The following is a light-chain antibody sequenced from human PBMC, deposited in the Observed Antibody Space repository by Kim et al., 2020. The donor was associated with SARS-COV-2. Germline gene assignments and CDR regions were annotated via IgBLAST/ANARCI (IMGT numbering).Light chain of an antibody. CDR1: QTITTY. CDR3: HQSYSVPHT. CDR2: AAS. J-gene: IGKJ5*01. V-gene: IGKV1-39*01. Sequence: DIQMTQSPASLSASVGDRVTITCRASQTITTYLNWYQQKPGEAPKSLIFAASSLQSGVPLRFSGSGSGTDFTLTINGLQPEDFGTYFCHQSYSVPHTFGQGTRLEIK.